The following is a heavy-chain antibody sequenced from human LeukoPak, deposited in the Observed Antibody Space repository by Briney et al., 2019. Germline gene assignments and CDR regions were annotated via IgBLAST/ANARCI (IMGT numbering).Heavy chain of an antibody. CDR1: GFTFTSYD. CDR3: AKDRLSKWGLDAFDI. V-gene: IGHV3-23*01. CDR2: ISGSGGST. J-gene: IGHJ3*02. Sequence: GGSLRLSCAASGFTFTSYDMSWVRQAPEKGLEWVSAISGSGGSTYHADSVKGRFTISRDNSKNTVYLQMNSLRAEDTAIYYCAKDRLSKWGLDAFDIWGQGTMVTVSS. D-gene: IGHD7-27*01.